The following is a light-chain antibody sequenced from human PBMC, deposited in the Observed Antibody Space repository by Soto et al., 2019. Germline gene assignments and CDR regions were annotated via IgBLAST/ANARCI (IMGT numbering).Light chain of an antibody. V-gene: IGKV3D-15*01. Sequence: EIVMARSPSTLSVSPGDVATLSFRAIHSVDSNLAWYQQKPGQTPRLLMYGASTRPTGIPARFSGSGSGTEFTLTIISLQSEDSAVYYCQQYGNSSITFGQGTRLEIK. J-gene: IGKJ5*01. CDR1: HSVDSN. CDR2: GAS. CDR3: QQYGNSSIT.